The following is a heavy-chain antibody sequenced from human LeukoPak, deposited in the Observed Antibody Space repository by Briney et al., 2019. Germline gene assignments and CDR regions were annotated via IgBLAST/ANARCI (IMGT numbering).Heavy chain of an antibody. J-gene: IGHJ5*02. CDR1: GGSVSSGSYY. V-gene: IGHV4-61*01. Sequence: SETLSLTCTVSGGSVSSGSYYWSWIRQPPGKGLEWIGYIYYSGSTNYNPSLKSRVTISVDTSKNQFSLKLSSVTAADTAVYYCTRANYGVSFRWFDPWGQGTQVTVSS. D-gene: IGHD4-17*01. CDR3: TRANYGVSFRWFDP. CDR2: IYYSGST.